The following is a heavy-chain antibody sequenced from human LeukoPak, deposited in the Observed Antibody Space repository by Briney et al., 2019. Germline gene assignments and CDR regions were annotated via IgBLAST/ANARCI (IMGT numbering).Heavy chain of an antibody. CDR2: MSYSGST. Sequence: SETLSLTCAVYGGSFSSYSWGWIRQPPGKGLEWIASMSYSGSTYYNPSLKSRVTISVDTSRNQFSLKLGSVTAADTAVYYCARVRWLQLGHFDYWGQGSLVTVSS. CDR3: ARVRWLQLGHFDY. CDR1: GGSFSSYS. D-gene: IGHD5-24*01. V-gene: IGHV4-39*07. J-gene: IGHJ4*02.